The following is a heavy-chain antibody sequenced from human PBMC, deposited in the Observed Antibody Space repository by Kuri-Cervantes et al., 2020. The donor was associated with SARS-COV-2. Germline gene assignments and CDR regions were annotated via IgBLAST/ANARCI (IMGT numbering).Heavy chain of an antibody. CDR2: INAGNGNT. CDR3: AGETHYDFWSGYQYEYGMDV. CDR1: GGTFTNYA. Sequence: ASVKVSCKASGGTFTNYAMHWVRQAPGQRLEWMGWINAGNGNTKYSQKFQGRVTITRDKSASTAYMELRSLRSEDTAVYYCAGETHYDFWSGYQYEYGMDVWGQGTTVTVSS. J-gene: IGHJ6*02. V-gene: IGHV1-3*01. D-gene: IGHD3-3*01.